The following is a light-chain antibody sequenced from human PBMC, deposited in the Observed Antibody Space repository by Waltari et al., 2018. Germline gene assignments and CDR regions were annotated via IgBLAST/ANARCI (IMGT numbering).Light chain of an antibody. Sequence: QSALTQPAPVSGSPGPSITISCTGTSSDIGGYAFVSWTQKYPGMAPKLMIYEVTNRPSGVSGRFSGSKSGTTAALTISGLQPEDEADYYCTSYTTSTTVLFGGGTKVTVL. J-gene: IGLJ3*02. CDR1: SSDIGGYAF. V-gene: IGLV2-14*01. CDR2: EVT. CDR3: TSYTTSTTVL.